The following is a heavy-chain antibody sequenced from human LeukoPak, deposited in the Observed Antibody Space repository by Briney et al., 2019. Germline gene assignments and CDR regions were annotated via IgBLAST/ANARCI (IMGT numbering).Heavy chain of an antibody. CDR3: ARSELLWFGGVNSGFDY. CDR1: GGSFSSYY. J-gene: IGHJ4*02. CDR2: IYYSGST. Sequence: SETLSLTCTVSGGSFSSYYWSWIRQPPGKGLEWIGYIYYSGSTNYNPSLKSRVTISLDTSKNQFSLKLSSVTAADTAVYYCARSELLWFGGVNSGFDYWGQGTLVTVSS. V-gene: IGHV4-59*01. D-gene: IGHD3-10*01.